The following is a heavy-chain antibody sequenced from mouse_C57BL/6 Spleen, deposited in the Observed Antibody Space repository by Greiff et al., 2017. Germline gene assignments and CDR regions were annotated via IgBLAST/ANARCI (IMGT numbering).Heavy chain of an antibody. D-gene: IGHD1-1*01. CDR2: IDPSDSYT. V-gene: IGHV1-69*01. J-gene: IGHJ3*01. Sequence: QVQLQQPGAELVMPGASVKLSCKASGYTFTSYWVHWVKPRPGQGLEWIGEIDPSDSYTNYNQKFKGKSTLTVDKSSSTAYMQLSSLTSEDSAVYYCARGAGSSYGDWFAYWGQGTLVTVSA. CDR3: ARGAGSSYGDWFAY. CDR1: GYTFTSYW.